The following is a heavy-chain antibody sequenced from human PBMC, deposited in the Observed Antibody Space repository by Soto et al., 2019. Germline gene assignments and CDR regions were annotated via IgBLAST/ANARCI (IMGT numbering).Heavy chain of an antibody. CDR3: ARGGWDYRASYYYYGMDV. D-gene: IGHD4-4*01. CDR2: IYYSGST. Sequence: PSETLSLTCTVSGGSISSYYWSWIRQPPGKGLEWIGYIYYSGSTNYNPSLKSRVTISVDTSKKQFSLKLSSVTAAATAVYYCARGGWDYRASYYYYGMDVWGQGTTVTVSS. J-gene: IGHJ6*02. V-gene: IGHV4-59*01. CDR1: GGSISSYY.